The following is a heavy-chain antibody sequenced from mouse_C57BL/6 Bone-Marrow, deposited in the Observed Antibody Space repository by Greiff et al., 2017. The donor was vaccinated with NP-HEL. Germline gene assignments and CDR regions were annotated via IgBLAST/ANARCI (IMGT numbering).Heavy chain of an antibody. V-gene: IGHV1-69*01. D-gene: IGHD2-1*01. CDR3: AREGNFFYYAMDY. Sequence: QVQLQQPGAELVMPGASVKLSCKASGYTFTSYWMHWVKQRPGQGLEWIGEIDPSDSYTNYNQKFKGKSTLTVDKSSSTAYMQLSSLTSEDSAVYYCAREGNFFYYAMDYWGQGTSVTVSS. CDR2: IDPSDSYT. CDR1: GYTFTSYW. J-gene: IGHJ4*01.